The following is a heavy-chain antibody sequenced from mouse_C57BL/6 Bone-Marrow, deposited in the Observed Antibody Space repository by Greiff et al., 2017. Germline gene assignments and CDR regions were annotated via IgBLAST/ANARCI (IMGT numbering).Heavy chain of an antibody. Sequence: QVQLKESGAELVRPGTSVKVSCKASGYAFTNYLLEWVKQRPGQGLEWIGVINPGSGGTNYNEKFKGKATLTADKSSITAYMQLSSLTSEDSAVYFCARWLLRGGTFFAFWGQGTLVTVSA. CDR1: GYAFTNYL. V-gene: IGHV1-54*01. D-gene: IGHD2-3*01. CDR2: INPGSGGT. J-gene: IGHJ3*01. CDR3: ARWLLRGGTFFAF.